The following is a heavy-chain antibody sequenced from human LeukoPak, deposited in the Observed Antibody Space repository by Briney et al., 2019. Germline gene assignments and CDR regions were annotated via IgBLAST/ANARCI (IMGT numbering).Heavy chain of an antibody. CDR3: ARESGLLDY. CDR1: GFTFSSYA. J-gene: IGHJ4*02. CDR2: ISSSSSTI. Sequence: HPGGSLRLSCAASGFTFSSYAMSWVRQAPGKGLEWVSYISSSSSTIYYADSVKGRFTISRDNAKNSLYLQMNSLRAEDTAVYYCARESGLLDYWGQGTLVTVSS. V-gene: IGHV3-48*04. D-gene: IGHD3-10*01.